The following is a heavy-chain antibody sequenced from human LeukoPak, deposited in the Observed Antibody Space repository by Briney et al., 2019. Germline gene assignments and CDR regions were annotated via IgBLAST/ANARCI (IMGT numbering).Heavy chain of an antibody. D-gene: IGHD2-2*01. J-gene: IGHJ4*02. V-gene: IGHV4-31*03. Sequence: SQTLSLTCTVSGGSISSGGYYWSWIRQHPGKGLEWLGYIYYSGSTYYNPSLKSRVTISVDTSKNQFSLKLSSVTAADTAVYYCARALQYHGGVPAAILFDYWGQGTLVTVSS. CDR2: IYYSGST. CDR3: ARALQYHGGVPAAILFDY. CDR1: GGSISSGGYY.